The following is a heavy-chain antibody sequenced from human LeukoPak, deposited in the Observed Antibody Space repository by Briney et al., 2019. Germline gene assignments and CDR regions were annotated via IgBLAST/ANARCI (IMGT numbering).Heavy chain of an antibody. CDR3: ARGGYIVATRFFDY. CDR1: GYTFISYG. Sequence: ASVKVSCKASGYTFISYGINWVRQAAGQGLEWMGLISAYNGNTNYAQKFQGRVTMTTDTSTSTAYMELRSLRSDDTAVYYCARGGYIVATRFFDYWGQGTLVTVSS. CDR2: ISAYNGNT. D-gene: IGHD5-12*01. J-gene: IGHJ4*02. V-gene: IGHV1-18*01.